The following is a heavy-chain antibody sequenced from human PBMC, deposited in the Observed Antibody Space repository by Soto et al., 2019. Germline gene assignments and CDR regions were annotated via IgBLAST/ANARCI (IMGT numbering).Heavy chain of an antibody. D-gene: IGHD6-25*01. CDR1: GFTFSTYS. Sequence: GGSLRLSCAASGFTFSTYSMNWVRQAPGKGLEWVSYISNSSSYIYYADSVKGRFTISRDNAKNSLSLQMNSLRAEDTAVYYCARGARSLIAAVFPYYFAYWGQGALVTVSS. J-gene: IGHJ4*02. CDR2: ISNSSSYI. CDR3: ARGARSLIAAVFPYYFAY. V-gene: IGHV3-21*01.